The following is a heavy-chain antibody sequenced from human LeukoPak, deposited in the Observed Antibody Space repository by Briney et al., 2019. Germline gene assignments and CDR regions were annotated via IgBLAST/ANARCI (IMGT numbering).Heavy chain of an antibody. J-gene: IGHJ4*02. Sequence: GGSLRLSRAASGFTFSSYEMNWVRQAPGKGLEWVSYISSSGSTIYYADSVKGRFTISRDNAKNSLYLQMNSLRAEDTAVYYCASGGYSYGYVVPFDYWGQGTLVTVSS. V-gene: IGHV3-48*03. CDR1: GFTFSSYE. CDR2: ISSSGSTI. CDR3: ASGGYSYGYVVPFDY. D-gene: IGHD5-18*01.